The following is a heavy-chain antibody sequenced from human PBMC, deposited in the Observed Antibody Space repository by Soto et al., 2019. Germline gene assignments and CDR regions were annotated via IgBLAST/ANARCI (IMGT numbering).Heavy chain of an antibody. CDR1: GYIFTDYY. D-gene: IGHD6-6*01. CDR2: INPNTGGT. V-gene: IGHV1-2*02. CDR3: ARSLSTIGARLDY. J-gene: IGHJ4*01. Sequence: AASVKVSCKACGYIFTDYYLHWVRQAHGQGLECMGWINPNTGGTKYSQRFQGRVTMNGGTLLLNWLTSDDTAVYYCARSLSTIGARLDYWGQGTLVTVSS.